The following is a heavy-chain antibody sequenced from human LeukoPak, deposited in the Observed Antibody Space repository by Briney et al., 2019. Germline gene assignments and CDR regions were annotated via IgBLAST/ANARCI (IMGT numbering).Heavy chain of an antibody. CDR3: ARDLFPINWFES. CDR1: GGSVTKYY. J-gene: IGHJ5*01. Sequence: SETLSLTCTVSGGSVTKYYRHWIRQAPGKGLEWIGFIFHTGITNYNPSLKSRVTISVDTSKNQFSLKLTSVTAADTAVYFCARDLFPINWFESWGQGTLVTVSS. V-gene: IGHV4-59*02. D-gene: IGHD2-2*02. CDR2: IFHTGIT.